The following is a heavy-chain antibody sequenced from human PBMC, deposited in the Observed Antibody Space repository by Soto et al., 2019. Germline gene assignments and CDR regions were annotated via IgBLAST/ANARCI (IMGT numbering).Heavy chain of an antibody. D-gene: IGHD3-22*01. CDR3: ARVYYDSSGYYTGPYGMDV. Sequence: SETLPLTCAVYGGSFSGYCWSWIRQPPGKGLEWIGYIYYSGSTNYNPSLKSRVTISVDTSKNQFSLKLSSVTAADTAVYYCARVYYDSSGYYTGPYGMDVWGQGTTVTVSS. V-gene: IGHV4-59*01. J-gene: IGHJ6*02. CDR1: GGSFSGYC. CDR2: IYYSGST.